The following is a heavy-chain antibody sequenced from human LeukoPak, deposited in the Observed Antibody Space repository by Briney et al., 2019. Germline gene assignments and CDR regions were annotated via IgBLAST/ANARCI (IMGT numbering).Heavy chain of an antibody. Sequence: GGSLRLSCVVSGFTFRSYPMSWVRQAPGMGLEWVSVISESGDVTHYADSMKGRFTVSRDDSKNTLYLQMNSLRAEDTAVYYCAKDGGLWVSAHWGDSWGRGTLVNVSS. CDR2: ISESGDVT. V-gene: IGHV3-23*01. D-gene: IGHD7-27*01. J-gene: IGHJ4*02. CDR3: AKDGGLWVSAHWGDS. CDR1: GFTFRSYP.